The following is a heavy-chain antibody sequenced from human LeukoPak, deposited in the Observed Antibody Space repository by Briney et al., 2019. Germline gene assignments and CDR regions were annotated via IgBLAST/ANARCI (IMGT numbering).Heavy chain of an antibody. CDR1: GVTLSSYA. CDR2: ISSSGSGGNT. J-gene: IGHJ4*02. CDR3: AKYSDSTGAHYFDY. V-gene: IGHV3-23*01. D-gene: IGHD2/OR15-2a*01. Sequence: GGSLRLSCAASGVTLSSYAMSWARQAPGKGLEWVSGISSSGSGGNTYYADSVKGRFTISRDNSKNTLSLQMNSLRVEDTALYYCAKYSDSTGAHYFDYWGQGTLVTVSS.